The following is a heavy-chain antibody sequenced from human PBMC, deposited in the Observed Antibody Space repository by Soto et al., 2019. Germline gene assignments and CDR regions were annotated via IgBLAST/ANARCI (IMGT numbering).Heavy chain of an antibody. J-gene: IGHJ5*02. CDR3: ARDSMKGRFDP. V-gene: IGHV3-74*01. CDR1: GFTFSTSW. Sequence: GGSLRLSCAASGFTFSTSWMHWVRQAPGKGLVWVSRIESDGRGTTYADSVKGRFTISRDNAKNTLYLQMNNLRTEDTAVYYCARDSMKGRFDPWGQGTLVTVSS. CDR2: IESDGRGT. D-gene: IGHD2-8*01.